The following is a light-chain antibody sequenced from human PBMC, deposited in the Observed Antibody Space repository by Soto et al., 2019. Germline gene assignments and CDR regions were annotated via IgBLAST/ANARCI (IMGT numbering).Light chain of an antibody. CDR3: GSYTSSSTWV. CDR1: SSDIGAYNH. Sequence: QSVLTQPASVSGSPGQSITISCTGTSSDIGAYNHVSWYQQHPGKAPKLMIYGVSSRPSGDSNRFSGSKSGNTASLTISGLQAEDEAAYYCGSYTSSSTWVFGGGTKLTVL. CDR2: GVS. V-gene: IGLV2-14*01. J-gene: IGLJ3*02.